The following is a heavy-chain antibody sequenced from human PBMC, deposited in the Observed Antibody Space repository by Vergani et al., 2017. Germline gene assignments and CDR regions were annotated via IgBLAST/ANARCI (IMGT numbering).Heavy chain of an antibody. CDR2: ISGSGGST. CDR3: AKEGLNGLMVYAGGVGDAFDI. D-gene: IGHD2-8*01. CDR1: GFTFSSYA. V-gene: IGHV3-23*01. Sequence: EVQLLESGGGLVQPGGSLRLSCAASGFTFSSYAMSWVRQAPGKGLEWVSAISGSGGSTYYAESVKGRFTISRDNSKNTLYLQRNSLRAEDTAVYYCAKEGLNGLMVYAGGVGDAFDIWGQGTMVTVSS. J-gene: IGHJ3*02.